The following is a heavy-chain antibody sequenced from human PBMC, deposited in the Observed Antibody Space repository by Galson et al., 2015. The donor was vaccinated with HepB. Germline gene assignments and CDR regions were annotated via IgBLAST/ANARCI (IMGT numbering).Heavy chain of an antibody. Sequence: SVKVSCKASGYTFTSYAMNWVRQAPGQGLEWMGWINTNTGNPTYAQGFTGRFVFSLDTSVSTAYLQISSLKAEDTAVYYCARDIVVVPAAMFLWFDPWGQGTLVTVSS. D-gene: IGHD2-2*01. CDR1: GYTFTSYA. J-gene: IGHJ5*02. V-gene: IGHV7-4-1*02. CDR2: INTNTGNP. CDR3: ARDIVVVPAAMFLWFDP.